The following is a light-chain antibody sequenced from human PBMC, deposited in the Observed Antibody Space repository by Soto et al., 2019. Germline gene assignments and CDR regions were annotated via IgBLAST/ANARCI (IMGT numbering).Light chain of an antibody. CDR1: SSDVGAYNY. Sequence: QSALTQPASVSGSPGESITISCTGTSSDVGAYNYVSWYQQHPGKAPKLMIYDVSNRPSGVSNRFSGSKSGNTASLTISGLQAEDEADYYCSSYTSTNSLFGGWTQLTVL. CDR2: DVS. J-gene: IGLJ2*01. V-gene: IGLV2-14*03. CDR3: SSYTSTNSL.